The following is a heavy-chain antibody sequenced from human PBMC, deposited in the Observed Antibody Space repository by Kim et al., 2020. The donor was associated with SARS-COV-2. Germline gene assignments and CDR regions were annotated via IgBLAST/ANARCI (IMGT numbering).Heavy chain of an antibody. J-gene: IGHJ4*02. Sequence: GGSLRLSCAASGFTFSSYAMNWVRQAPGKGLDYVSFIGSNGDNTYYADSVKDRFTISRDNSENTLYLQVGSLRTEDMAVYFCARSAPDSTGYFDYWCQG. CDR2: IGSNGDNT. CDR3: ARSAPDSTGYFDY. CDR1: GFTFSSYA. V-gene: IGHV3-64*02. D-gene: IGHD3-22*01.